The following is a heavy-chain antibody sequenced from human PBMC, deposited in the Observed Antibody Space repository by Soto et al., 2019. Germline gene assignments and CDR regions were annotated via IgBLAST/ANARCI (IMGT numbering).Heavy chain of an antibody. J-gene: IGHJ6*02. D-gene: IGHD3-16*01. CDR1: GGSISSGDYY. CDR3: ARDRLRGYYYYGMDV. CDR2: IYYSGST. Sequence: PSETLSLTCTVSGGSISSGDYYWSWIRQPPGKGLEWIGYIYYSGSTYYNPSLKSRVTISVDTSKNQFSLKLSSVTAADTAVYYCARDRLRGYYYYGMDVWGQGTTVTV. V-gene: IGHV4-30-4*01.